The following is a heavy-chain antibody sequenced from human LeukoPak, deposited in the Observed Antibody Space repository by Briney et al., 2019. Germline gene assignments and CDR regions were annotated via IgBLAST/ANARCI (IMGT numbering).Heavy chain of an antibody. CDR1: GGSFSVYY. CDR2: INHSGST. J-gene: IGHJ4*02. D-gene: IGHD4-4*01. CDR3: ARGNTARSTVTTSNRDYYFDY. V-gene: IGHV4-34*01. Sequence: SETLSLTCAVYGGSFSVYYWSWIRQPPGKGLEWIGEINHSGSTNYNPSLKSRVTISVDTSKNQFSLKLSSVTAADTAVYYCARGNTARSTVTTSNRDYYFDYWGQGTLVTVSS.